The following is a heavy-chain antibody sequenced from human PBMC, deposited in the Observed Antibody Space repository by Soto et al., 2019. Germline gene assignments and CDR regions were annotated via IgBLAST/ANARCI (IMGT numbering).Heavy chain of an antibody. V-gene: IGHV4-4*02. D-gene: IGHD2-21*02. J-gene: IGHJ4*02. Sequence: KPSETLSLTCAVSGYSITRGHWWSWVRQSPDKGLEWIGEILHSGESTYNPSLRRRVTMSVDKSKNQFSLKLTSVTAADTAVYYCARNGDYSLEYWGQGTLVTVSS. CDR1: GYSITRGHW. CDR2: ILHSGES. CDR3: ARNGDYSLEY.